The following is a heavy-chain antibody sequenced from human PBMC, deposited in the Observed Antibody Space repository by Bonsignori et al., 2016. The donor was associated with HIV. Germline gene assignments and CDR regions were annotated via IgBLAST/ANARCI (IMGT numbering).Heavy chain of an antibody. V-gene: IGHV1-69*10. CDR3: ARAERLGYSYGYGYFDY. J-gene: IGHJ4*02. CDR2: IIPILGIA. Sequence: WVRQAPGQGLEWMEGIIPILGIANYAQKFQGRVTITADESTSTAYMELSSLRSEDTAVYYCARAERLGYSYGYGYFDYWGQGTLVTVSS. D-gene: IGHD5-18*01.